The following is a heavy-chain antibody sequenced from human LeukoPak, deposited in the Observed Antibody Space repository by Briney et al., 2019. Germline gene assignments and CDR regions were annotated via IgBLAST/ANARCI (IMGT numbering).Heavy chain of an antibody. Sequence: ASVKVSCKASRYTFAGYSMHWVRQAPGQGLKWMGWINPDSGGTNYAQKFQGRVTMTGDTSISTAYMELSRLTSDDTAVYYCARGRGSYSLDYWGQGTLVTVSS. V-gene: IGHV1-2*02. J-gene: IGHJ4*02. D-gene: IGHD1-26*01. CDR1: RYTFAGYS. CDR2: INPDSGGT. CDR3: ARGRGSYSLDY.